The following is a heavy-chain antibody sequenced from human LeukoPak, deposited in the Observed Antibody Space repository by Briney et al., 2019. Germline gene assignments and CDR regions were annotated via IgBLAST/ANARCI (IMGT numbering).Heavy chain of an antibody. D-gene: IGHD2-2*01. CDR2: ISYDGSNK. V-gene: IGHV3-30*18. CDR1: GFTFSSYG. Sequence: GGSLRLSCAASGFTFSSYGMHWVRQAPGQGREWVAVISYDGSNKYYADSVKGRFTISRDNSKNTLYLQMNSLRAEDTAVYYCAKEKARRVRAFDIWGQGTMVTVSS. J-gene: IGHJ3*02. CDR3: AKEKARRVRAFDI.